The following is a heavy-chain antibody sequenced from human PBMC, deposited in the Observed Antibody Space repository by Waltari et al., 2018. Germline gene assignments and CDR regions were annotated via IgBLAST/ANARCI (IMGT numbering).Heavy chain of an antibody. CDR2: INHSGST. D-gene: IGHD2-2*01. CDR3: ARYARRTYNWFDP. V-gene: IGHV4-34*01. CDR1: GGSFSGYY. J-gene: IGHJ5*02. Sequence: QVQLQQWGAGLLKPSETLSLTCAVYGGSFSGYYWSWIRQPPGKGLEWIGEINHSGSTNYNPSLKRLVTISVDTSKNQFSLKLSSVTAADTAVYYCARYARRTYNWFDPWGQGTLVTVSS.